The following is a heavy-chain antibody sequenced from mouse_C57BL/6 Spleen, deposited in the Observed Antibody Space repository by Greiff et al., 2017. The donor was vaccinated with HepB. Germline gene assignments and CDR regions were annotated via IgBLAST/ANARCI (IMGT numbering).Heavy chain of an antibody. CDR1: GYAFSSYW. CDR2: IYPGDGDT. Sequence: QVQLQQSGAELVKPGASVKISCKASGYAFSSYWMNWVKQRPGKGLEWIGQIYPGDGDTNYNGKFKGKATLSADKASSTAYMQLSSLTSEDSAVYICSSLDDDYYAWFAYWGQGTLVTVSA. J-gene: IGHJ3*01. D-gene: IGHD2-3*01. V-gene: IGHV1-80*01. CDR3: SSLDDDYYAWFAY.